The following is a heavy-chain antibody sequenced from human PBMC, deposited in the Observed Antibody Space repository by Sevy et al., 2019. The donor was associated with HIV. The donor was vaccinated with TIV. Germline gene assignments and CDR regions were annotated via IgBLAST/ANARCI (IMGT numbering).Heavy chain of an antibody. J-gene: IGHJ4*02. Sequence: SETLSLTCAVYGGSFSGYYWSWIRQPPGKGLEWIGEINHSGSINYNPSLKSRVTISVDTSKNQFSLKLSSVTAADTAVYYCARGGLVYPRGYSYGFDYWGQGTLVTVSS. CDR2: INHSGSI. CDR3: ARGGLVYPRGYSYGFDY. V-gene: IGHV4-34*01. CDR1: GGSFSGYY. D-gene: IGHD5-18*01.